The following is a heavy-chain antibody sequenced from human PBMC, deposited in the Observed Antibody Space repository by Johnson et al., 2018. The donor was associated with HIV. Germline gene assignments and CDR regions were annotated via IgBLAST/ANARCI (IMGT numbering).Heavy chain of an antibody. Sequence: QVQLVESGGGLVKPGRSLRLSCAASGFTFSDYYMSWIRQAPGKGLEWVSYISSSGSTIYYADSVKGRFTISRDNTKNPLYLQMNSLRAEDTAVYYCARDLFYYDSSGYAFDIWGQGTMVTVSS. CDR2: ISSSGSTI. CDR1: GFTFSDYY. J-gene: IGHJ3*02. CDR3: ARDLFYYDSSGYAFDI. D-gene: IGHD3-22*01. V-gene: IGHV3-11*04.